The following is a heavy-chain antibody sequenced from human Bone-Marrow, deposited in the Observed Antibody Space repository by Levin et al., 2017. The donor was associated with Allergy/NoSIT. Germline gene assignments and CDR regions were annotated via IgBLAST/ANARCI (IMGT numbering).Heavy chain of an antibody. CDR3: ARVKYSSPSREYFDL. CDR2: IYYSGST. J-gene: IGHJ2*01. V-gene: IGHV4-30-4*01. D-gene: IGHD6-6*01. Sequence: SETLSLTCTVSGGSISSGDYYWSWIRQPPGKGLEWIGYIYYSGSTYYNPSLKSRVTISVDTSKNQFSLKLSSVTAADTAVYYCARVKYSSPSREYFDLWGRGTLVTVSS. CDR1: GGSISSGDYY.